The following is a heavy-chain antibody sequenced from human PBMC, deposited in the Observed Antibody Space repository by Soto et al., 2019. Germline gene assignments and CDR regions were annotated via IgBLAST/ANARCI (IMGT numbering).Heavy chain of an antibody. CDR3: ATVFEH. CDR2: VDSAGSGT. CDR1: GITFSGFW. Sequence: VPLVESGGGSVQPGGSLRLSCVASGITFSGFWMHWVRQVPGKGRVWVARVDSAGSGTSYADSVLGRFTNSRDNAKNTSSLQVDSLRVEDTAVYYCATVFEHWGQGIPVTVSS. V-gene: IGHV3-74*01. J-gene: IGHJ4*02.